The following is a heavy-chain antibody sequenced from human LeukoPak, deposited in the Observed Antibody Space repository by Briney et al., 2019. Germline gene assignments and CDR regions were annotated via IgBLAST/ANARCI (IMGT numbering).Heavy chain of an antibody. CDR3: ARDPAGGYYGSGSS. J-gene: IGHJ5*02. D-gene: IGHD3-10*01. V-gene: IGHV3-21*01. CDR1: GFTFGSYS. Sequence: PGGSLRLSCAASGFTFGSYSMNWVRQAPGKGLEWVSSISSSSSYIYYADSVKGRFTISRDNAKNSLYLQMNSLRAEDTAVYYCARDPAGGYYGSGSSWGQGTLVTVSS. CDR2: ISSSSSYI.